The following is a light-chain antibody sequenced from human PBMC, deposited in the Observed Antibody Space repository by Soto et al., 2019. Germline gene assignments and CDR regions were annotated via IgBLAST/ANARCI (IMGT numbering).Light chain of an antibody. CDR3: QRYGTSPPLT. V-gene: IGKV3-20*01. CDR2: GAS. CDR1: QSVSSNY. Sequence: EIVLTPSPCPLSWSPGERATLSWSASQSVSSNYLALYQQKPGQAPRLLIYGASNRATGIPDRFSGSGSATDFTLTISRLEPEDFAVYYCQRYGTSPPLTFGGGTKVDIK. J-gene: IGKJ4*01.